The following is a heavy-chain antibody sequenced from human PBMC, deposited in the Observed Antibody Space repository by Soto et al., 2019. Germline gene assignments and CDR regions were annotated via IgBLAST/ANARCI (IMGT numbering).Heavy chain of an antibody. CDR2: VYHSGGI. CDR3: ARANAGWYFYH. Sequence: QVQLQESGPRVVETSQTQSLTCAITNDTDSRGDFWWSWISQSRGKGLEWIGYVYHSGGIYYSPSLRITVNISIDTSKNQFSVNVTSVTAADTALYFCARANAGWYFYHWGQGTLVTVS. J-gene: IGHJ4*02. V-gene: IGHV4-30-4*01. D-gene: IGHD6-19*01. CDR1: NDTDSRGDFW.